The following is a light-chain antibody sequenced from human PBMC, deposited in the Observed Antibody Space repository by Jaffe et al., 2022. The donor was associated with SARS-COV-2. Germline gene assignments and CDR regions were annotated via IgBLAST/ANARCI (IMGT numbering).Light chain of an antibody. CDR1: SSNIGSNT. J-gene: IGLJ3*02. CDR3: AAWGDSLNAWV. CDR2: SNN. V-gene: IGLV1-44*01. Sequence: QSVLTQPPSASGTPGQRVTISCSGSSSNIGSNTVNWYQHVPGTAPKLLIYSNNQRPSGVPDRFSGSKSGTSASLAISGLQSEDEGDYYCAAWGDSLNAWVFGGGTKLTVL.